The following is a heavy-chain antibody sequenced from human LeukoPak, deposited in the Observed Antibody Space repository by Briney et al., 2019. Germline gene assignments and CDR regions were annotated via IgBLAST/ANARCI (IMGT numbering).Heavy chain of an antibody. CDR3: ARGGVSYCGGDCYSGFDY. J-gene: IGHJ4*02. CDR1: GFTFSSYG. V-gene: IGHV3-30*02. D-gene: IGHD2-21*02. CDR2: IRYDGSNK. Sequence: GGSLRLSCAASGFTFSSYGMHWVRQAPGKGLEWVAFIRYDGSNKYYADSVKGRFTISRDNSRNTLYLQMNSLGVEDTAVYYCARGGVSYCGGDCYSGFDYWGQGTLVTVSS.